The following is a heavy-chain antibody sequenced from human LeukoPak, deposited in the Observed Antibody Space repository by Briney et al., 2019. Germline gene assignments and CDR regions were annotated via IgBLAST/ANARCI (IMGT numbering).Heavy chain of an antibody. J-gene: IGHJ5*02. Sequence: SGPTLVNPTQTLTLTCTVAGFSATSNGVGVGWIRQPPGKALEWLAIIFWDDDKLYSPSLKNRLTITTDTSKNQVVLTMTNMDPVDTGTYYCVYKGIDYPGMFDPWGQGTLVTVSS. D-gene: IGHD3-10*01. CDR2: IFWDDDK. V-gene: IGHV2-5*02. CDR1: GFSATSNGVG. CDR3: VYKGIDYPGMFDP.